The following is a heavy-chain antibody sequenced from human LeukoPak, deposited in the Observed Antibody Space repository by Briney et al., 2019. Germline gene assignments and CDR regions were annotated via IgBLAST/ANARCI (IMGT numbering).Heavy chain of an antibody. V-gene: IGHV1-18*01. D-gene: IGHD6-6*01. CDR2: ISAYNGNT. CDR1: GYTFTSEG. J-gene: IGHJ4*02. CDR3: ARDRKAYSSSSPFSSF. Sequence: ASVKGSCEASGYTFTSEGIMWVRQAPGQGLEWMGWISAYNGNTNYAQKLQGRVTMTTDTSTSTAYMELRSLRSDDTAVYYCARDRKAYSSSSPFSSFWGQGTLVTVSS.